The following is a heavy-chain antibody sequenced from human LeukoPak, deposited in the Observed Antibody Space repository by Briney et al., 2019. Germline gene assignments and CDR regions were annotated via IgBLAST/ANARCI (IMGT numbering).Heavy chain of an antibody. CDR3: ARDSEYSSSCHDY. Sequence: GGSLRLSCAASGFTFSSYGMHWVRQAPGKGLEWVAVIWYDGSNKYYADSVKGRITISRDNSKNTLYLQMNSLRAEDTAVYYCARDSEYSSSCHDYWGQGTLVTVSS. CDR1: GFTFSSYG. V-gene: IGHV3-33*01. J-gene: IGHJ4*02. D-gene: IGHD6-13*01. CDR2: IWYDGSNK.